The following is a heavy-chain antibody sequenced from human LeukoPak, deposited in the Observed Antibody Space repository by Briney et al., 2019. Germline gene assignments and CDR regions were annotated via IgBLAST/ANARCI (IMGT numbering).Heavy chain of an antibody. CDR3: AKARTLDY. V-gene: IGHV3-23*01. Sequence: PGGSLRLSCLTSGFTLSTNAMSWVRQAPGKGPEWISGISGSGASTYYADSVKGRFTISRDNSKNTLYLQMNSLRAEDTAVYYCAKARTLDYWGQGTLVTVSS. CDR2: ISGSGAST. CDR1: GFTLSTNA. J-gene: IGHJ4*02.